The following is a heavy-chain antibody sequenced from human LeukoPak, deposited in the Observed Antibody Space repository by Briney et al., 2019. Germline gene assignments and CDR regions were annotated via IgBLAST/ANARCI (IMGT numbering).Heavy chain of an antibody. V-gene: IGHV3-30-3*01. CDR3: AREKDIVATITGGRDSPMDV. J-gene: IGHJ6*04. Sequence: GRSLRLSCAASGFTFSSYAMHWVRQAPGKGLEWVAVISYDGSNKYYADSVKGRFTISRDNSKNTLYLQMNSLRAEDTAVYYCAREKDIVATITGGRDSPMDVWGKGTTVTVSS. CDR1: GFTFSSYA. CDR2: ISYDGSNK. D-gene: IGHD5-12*01.